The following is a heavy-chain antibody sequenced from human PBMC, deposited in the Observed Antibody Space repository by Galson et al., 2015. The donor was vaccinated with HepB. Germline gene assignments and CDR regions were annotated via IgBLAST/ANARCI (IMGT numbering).Heavy chain of an antibody. CDR1: GFTFSSYS. J-gene: IGHJ3*02. CDR2: ISSSSSYI. V-gene: IGHV3-21*01. D-gene: IGHD3-22*01. CDR3: ARDGYYYDSSGNHDAFDI. Sequence: SLRLSCAASGFTFSSYSMNWVRQAPGKGLEWVSSISSSSSYIYYADSVKGRFTISRDNAKNSLYLQMNSLRAEDTAVYYCARDGYYYDSSGNHDAFDIWGQGTMVTVSS.